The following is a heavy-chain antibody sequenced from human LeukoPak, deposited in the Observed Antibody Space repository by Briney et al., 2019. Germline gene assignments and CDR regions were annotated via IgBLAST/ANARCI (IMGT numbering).Heavy chain of an antibody. D-gene: IGHD6-6*01. CDR3: ARGRAARPVPDY. CDR1: GYTFTNYD. CDR2: MNPGSGST. J-gene: IGHJ4*02. V-gene: IGHV1-8*03. Sequence: ASVKVSCKASGYTFTNYDINWVRQATGQGLEWMGWMNPGSGSTGYAQKFQGRVTITADKSTSTAYMELSSLRSEDTAVYYCARGRAARPVPDYWGQGTLVTVSS.